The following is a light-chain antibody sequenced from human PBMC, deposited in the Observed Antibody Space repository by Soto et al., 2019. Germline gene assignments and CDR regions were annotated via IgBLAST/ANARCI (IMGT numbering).Light chain of an antibody. CDR3: EHYGTSAL. V-gene: IGKV3-20*01. CDR2: GAS. Sequence: EIVLTQSPGTLSLSPGERATLSCRASQSVSSSYLAWYQQKPGQAPRLLIYGASSRATGIPDRFIISGSGTDFTLTISSLEPEDFAVYYCEHYGTSALFGPGTKVDIK. CDR1: QSVSSSY. J-gene: IGKJ3*01.